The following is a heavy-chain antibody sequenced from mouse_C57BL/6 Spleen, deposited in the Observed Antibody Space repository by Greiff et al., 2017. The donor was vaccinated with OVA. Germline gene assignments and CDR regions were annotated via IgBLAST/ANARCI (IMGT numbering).Heavy chain of an antibody. D-gene: IGHD3-2*02. J-gene: IGHJ4*01. CDR2: IYPGSGST. CDR3: ARGTAQATGYAMDY. V-gene: IGHV1-55*01. CDR1: GYTFTSYW. Sequence: VQLQQSGAELVKPGASVKMSCKASGYTFTSYWITWVKQRPGQGLEWIGDIYPGSGSTNYNEKFKSKATLTVDTSSSTAYMQLSSLTSEDSAVYYCARGTAQATGYAMDYWGQGTSVTVSS.